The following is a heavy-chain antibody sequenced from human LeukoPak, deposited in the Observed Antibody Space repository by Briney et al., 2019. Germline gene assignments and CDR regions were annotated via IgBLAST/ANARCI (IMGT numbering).Heavy chain of an antibody. J-gene: IGHJ4*02. V-gene: IGHV3-49*03. CDR1: GYSISSGYY. CDR3: TRDKIRGIAAAGTDY. CDR2: IRSKAYGGTT. D-gene: IGHD6-13*01. Sequence: LSLTCTVSGYSISSGYYWGWIRQPPGKGLEWVGFIRSKAYGGTTEYAASVKGRFTISRDDSKSIAYLQMNSLKTEDTAVYYCTRDKIRGIAAAGTDYWGQGTLVTVSS.